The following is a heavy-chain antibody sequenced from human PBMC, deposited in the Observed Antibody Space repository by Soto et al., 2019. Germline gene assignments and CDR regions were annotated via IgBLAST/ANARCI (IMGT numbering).Heavy chain of an antibody. CDR2: IYYSGST. V-gene: IGHV4-59*12. CDR1: GGSISGYY. CDR3: ARSREFDY. Sequence: SETLSLTCTVSGGSISGYYWSWIRQPPGKGLEWIGYIYYSGSTNYNPSLKSRVTIPLDTSKNQFSLRLRSVTATDTAVYYCARSREFDYWSQGTLVTVSS. J-gene: IGHJ4*02.